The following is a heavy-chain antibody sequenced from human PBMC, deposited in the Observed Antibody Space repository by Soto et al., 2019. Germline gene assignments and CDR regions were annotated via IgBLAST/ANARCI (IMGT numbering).Heavy chain of an antibody. CDR3: AIGALYGMDV. V-gene: IGHV4-30-4*01. Sequence: SETLSLTCTVSGGPISSGDYYWSWIRQPPGKGLEWIGYIYYSGSTYYNPSLKSRVTISVDTSKNQFSLKLSSVTAADTAVYYCAIGALYGMDVWGQGTTVTVSS. J-gene: IGHJ6*02. CDR1: GGPISSGDYY. CDR2: IYYSGST.